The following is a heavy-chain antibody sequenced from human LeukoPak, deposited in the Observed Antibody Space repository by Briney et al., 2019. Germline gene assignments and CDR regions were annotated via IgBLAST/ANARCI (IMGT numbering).Heavy chain of an antibody. D-gene: IGHD5-12*01. V-gene: IGHV3-11*01. CDR2: ITSSGSAI. CDR3: ASDIVATSGDY. CDR1: GFTFSDYY. J-gene: IGHJ4*02. Sequence: PGGSLRLSCAASGFTFSDYYMSWIRQAPGKAPEWVAYITSSGSAIYYADSVKGRFTISRDNAKNSLYLQMNGLTADDPAIYYCASDIVATSGDYWGQGTLVTVSS.